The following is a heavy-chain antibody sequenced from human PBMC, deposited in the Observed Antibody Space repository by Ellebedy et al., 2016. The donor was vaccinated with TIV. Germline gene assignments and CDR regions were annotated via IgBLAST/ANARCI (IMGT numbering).Heavy chain of an antibody. V-gene: IGHV3-7*01. CDR2: IKQDGSEK. CDR1: GFILSSYW. J-gene: IGHJ4*02. CDR3: ARGYATPNY. D-gene: IGHD2-8*01. Sequence: GESLKISCAASGFILSSYWMSWVRQAPGKGLEWVANIKQDGSEKYYVDSVKGRFTISRDNAKNSLYLQMNSLRAEDTAVYYCARGYATPNYWGQGTLVTVSS.